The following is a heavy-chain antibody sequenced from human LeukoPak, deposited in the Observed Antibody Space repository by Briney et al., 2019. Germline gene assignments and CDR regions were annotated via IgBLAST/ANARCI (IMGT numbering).Heavy chain of an antibody. CDR3: ARTTPVTAGIDY. Sequence: SETLPLTCTVSGGSISSSSYYWGWIRQPPGKGLEWIGSIYYSGSTYYNPSLKSRVTISVDTSKNQFSLKLSSVTAADTAVYYCARTTPVTAGIDYWGQGTLVTVSS. V-gene: IGHV4-39*01. D-gene: IGHD3-10*01. CDR2: IYYSGST. J-gene: IGHJ4*02. CDR1: GGSISSSSYY.